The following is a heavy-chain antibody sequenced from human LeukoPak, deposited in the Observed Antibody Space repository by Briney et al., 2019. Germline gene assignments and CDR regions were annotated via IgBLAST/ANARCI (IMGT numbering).Heavy chain of an antibody. CDR3: ARVQGCSGGTCYFHY. D-gene: IGHD2-15*01. CDR1: RFTFSNYA. J-gene: IGHJ4*02. CDR2: ISYDGTNQ. V-gene: IGHV3-30-3*01. Sequence: PGRSLRLSCAASRFTFSNYAMHWVRQAPGKGLEWVAFISYDGTNQYYADSVKGRFTISRDNAKNTVYLQMNSLRAEDTAVYYCARVQGCSGGTCYFHYWGQGTLVTVSS.